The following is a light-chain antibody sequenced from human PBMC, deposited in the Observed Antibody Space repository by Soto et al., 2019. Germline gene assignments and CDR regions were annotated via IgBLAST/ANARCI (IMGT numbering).Light chain of an antibody. CDR2: KAS. J-gene: IGKJ5*01. V-gene: IGKV1-5*03. Sequence: DIQMTQSPSTLSASVGDRVTITCRASQSISSWLAWYQQKPGKAPKLLIYKASSLESGVPSRFSGSGSGTDFTLTISRLEPEDFAVYYCQQYTSSLITFGQGTRLEIK. CDR3: QQYTSSLIT. CDR1: QSISSW.